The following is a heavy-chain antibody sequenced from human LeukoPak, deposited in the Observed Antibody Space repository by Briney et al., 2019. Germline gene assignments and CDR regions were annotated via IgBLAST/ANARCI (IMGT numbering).Heavy chain of an antibody. Sequence: ASVKVSCKASGYTFTSYGISWVRQAPGQGLEWMGWISAYNGSTNYAQKLQGRVTMTTDTSTSTAYMELSRLRSDDTAVYYCAREEDGDYDIDYWGQGTLVTVSS. J-gene: IGHJ4*02. V-gene: IGHV1-18*01. CDR3: AREEDGDYDIDY. CDR2: ISAYNGST. D-gene: IGHD4-17*01. CDR1: GYTFTSYG.